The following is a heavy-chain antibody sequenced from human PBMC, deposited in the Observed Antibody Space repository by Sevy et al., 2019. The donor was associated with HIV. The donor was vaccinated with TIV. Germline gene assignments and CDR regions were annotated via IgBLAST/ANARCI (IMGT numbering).Heavy chain of an antibody. CDR3: ARPRFLEWLSSAAFDI. V-gene: IGHV3-30*04. D-gene: IGHD3-3*01. J-gene: IGHJ3*02. CDR2: IAYDGSNK. Sequence: GGSLRLSCTASGFVFSSYAMRWVRQAPGKGLEWVAFIAYDGSNKNYADSVKGRFTLSRDNSKNTLYLQMNSLGAEDTAVYYCARPRFLEWLSSAAFDIWGQGTMVTVSS. CDR1: GFVFSSYA.